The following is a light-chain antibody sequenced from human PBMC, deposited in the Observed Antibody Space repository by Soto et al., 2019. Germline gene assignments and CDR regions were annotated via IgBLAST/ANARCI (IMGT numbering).Light chain of an antibody. Sequence: QSALTQPRSVSGSPGQSVTISCTGTSSVVGGYNYVSWYQQHPGKAPKLMIYDVSKRPSGVPDRFSGSKSGNTASLTISGLQAEDEAEYYCCSYAGSYCYVFGTGTKVTVL. CDR1: SSVVGGYNY. V-gene: IGLV2-11*01. CDR3: CSYAGSYCYV. CDR2: DVS. J-gene: IGLJ1*01.